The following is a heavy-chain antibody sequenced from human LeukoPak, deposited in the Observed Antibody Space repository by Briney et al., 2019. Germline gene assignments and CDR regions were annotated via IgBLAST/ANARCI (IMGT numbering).Heavy chain of an antibody. Sequence: SETLSLTCTVSGGSISSSSYYWGWLRQPPGKGLEWIGSIYYSGSTYYNPSLKSRVTISVDTSKNQFSLKLSSVTAADTAVYYCARRATKTLRYFDWLTGDEKYYFDYWGQGTLVTVSS. J-gene: IGHJ4*02. D-gene: IGHD3-9*01. CDR3: ARRATKTLRYFDWLTGDEKYYFDY. V-gene: IGHV4-39*01. CDR2: IYYSGST. CDR1: GGSISSSSYY.